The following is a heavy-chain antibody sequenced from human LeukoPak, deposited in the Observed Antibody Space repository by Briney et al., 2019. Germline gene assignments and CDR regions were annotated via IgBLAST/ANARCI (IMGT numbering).Heavy chain of an antibody. Sequence: ASVKVSCKASGYTFSSYGISWVRQAPGQGLEWMGWISGYNGNTHYAQKLQGGVIMTTDTSTSTAYMELRSLRSDDTAVYYCARDAGGDSSGYYYAHYFDYWGQGTLVTVSS. CDR1: GYTFSSYG. CDR3: ARDAGGDSSGYYYAHYFDY. CDR2: ISGYNGNT. D-gene: IGHD3-22*01. J-gene: IGHJ4*02. V-gene: IGHV1-18*01.